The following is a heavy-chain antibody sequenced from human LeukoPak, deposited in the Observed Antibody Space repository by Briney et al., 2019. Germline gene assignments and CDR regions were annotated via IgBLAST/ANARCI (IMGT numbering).Heavy chain of an antibody. CDR3: ATSYYYGSGSYYDDAFDI. J-gene: IGHJ3*02. D-gene: IGHD3-10*01. V-gene: IGHV4-39*07. CDR1: GGSISSSSYY. CDR2: IYYSGST. Sequence: SETLSLTCTVSGGSISSSSYYWGWIRQPPGKGLEWIGSIYYSGSTYYNPSLKSRVTISVDTSKNQFSLKLSSVTAADTAVYYCATSYYYGSGSYYDDAFDIWGQGTMVTVPS.